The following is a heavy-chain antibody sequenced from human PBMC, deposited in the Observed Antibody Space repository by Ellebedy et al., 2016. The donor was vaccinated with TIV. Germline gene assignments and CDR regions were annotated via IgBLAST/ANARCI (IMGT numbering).Heavy chain of an antibody. J-gene: IGHJ4*02. V-gene: IGHV3-74*01. CDR3: ARSSIAVAGIIDY. CDR2: INSDGSST. Sequence: GESLKISCAASGFTFSSYWTHWVRQAPGKGLVWVSRINSDGSSTSYADSVKGRFTISRDNAKNTLYLQMNSLRAEDTAVYYCARSSIAVAGIIDYWGQGTLVTVSS. CDR1: GFTFSSYW. D-gene: IGHD6-19*01.